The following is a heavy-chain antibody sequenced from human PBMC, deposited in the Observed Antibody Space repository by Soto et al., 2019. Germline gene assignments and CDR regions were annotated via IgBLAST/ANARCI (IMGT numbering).Heavy chain of an antibody. CDR2: IIPIFGTA. Sequence: SVKVSCKASGGTFSSYAISWVRQAPGQGLEWMGGIIPIFGTANYAQKFQGRVTITADESTSTAYMELSSLRSEDTAVYYCASSSEGRQQSGDFQHWGQGTLVTVSS. J-gene: IGHJ1*01. CDR1: GGTFSSYA. D-gene: IGHD6-13*01. CDR3: ASSSEGRQQSGDFQH. V-gene: IGHV1-69*13.